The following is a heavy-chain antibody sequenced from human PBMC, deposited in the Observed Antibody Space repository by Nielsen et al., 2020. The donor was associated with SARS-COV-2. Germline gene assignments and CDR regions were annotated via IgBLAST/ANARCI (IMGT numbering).Heavy chain of an antibody. CDR2: ISWNSGSI. J-gene: IGHJ4*02. Sequence: LSLTCAASGFTFDDYAMHWVRQAPGKDLEWVSGISWNSGSIGYADSVKGRFTISRDNAKNSLYLQMNSLRAEDTALYYCAKLSSSWYYADYWGQGTLVTVSS. D-gene: IGHD6-13*01. CDR1: GFTFDDYA. V-gene: IGHV3-9*01. CDR3: AKLSSSWYYADY.